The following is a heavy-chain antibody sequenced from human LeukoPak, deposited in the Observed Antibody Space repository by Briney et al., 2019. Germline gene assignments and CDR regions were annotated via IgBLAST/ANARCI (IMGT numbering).Heavy chain of an antibody. Sequence: SETLSLTCTVSGGSISSGSYYWSWIRQPAGKGLEWIGRIYPSGSTNYNPSLKSRVTISVDTSKNQFSLKLSSVTAADTAVYFCARARLSIVRGITNFDYWGQGTVVTVSS. CDR2: IYPSGST. V-gene: IGHV4-61*02. CDR1: GGSISSGSYY. J-gene: IGHJ4*02. CDR3: ARARLSIVRGITNFDY. D-gene: IGHD3-10*01.